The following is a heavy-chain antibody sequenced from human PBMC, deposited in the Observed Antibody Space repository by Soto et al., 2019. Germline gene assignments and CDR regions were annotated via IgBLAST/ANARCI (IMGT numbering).Heavy chain of an antibody. CDR1: GFTFSNYG. CDR2: ISGAGGRI. D-gene: IGHD3-10*01. CDR3: AKVHTDEYGHYSYYGMDV. Sequence: PGGYLRLSCVVSGFTFSNYGMSWVRQAPGKGLEWVASISGAGGRIYNEDSVKGRFTISRDSSKNSVYLQVNSLRAEDTAVYYYAKVHTDEYGHYSYYGMDVWGQGTTVPVS. J-gene: IGHJ6*02. V-gene: IGHV3-23*01.